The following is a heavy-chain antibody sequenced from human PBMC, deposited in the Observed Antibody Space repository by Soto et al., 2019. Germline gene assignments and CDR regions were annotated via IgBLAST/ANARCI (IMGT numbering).Heavy chain of an antibody. J-gene: IGHJ6*02. Sequence: QVQLVQSGAEVKKPGSSVKVSCKASGGTFSSYAISWVRQAPGQGLEWMGGIIPIFGTANYAQKFQGRVTINADESTSTAYMELSSLRSKDTAVYYCAGEGRYYGARASGYDYGMDVWGQGTTVTVSS. CDR2: IIPIFGTA. CDR1: GGTFSSYA. CDR3: AGEGRYYGARASGYDYGMDV. D-gene: IGHD1-26*01. V-gene: IGHV1-69*01.